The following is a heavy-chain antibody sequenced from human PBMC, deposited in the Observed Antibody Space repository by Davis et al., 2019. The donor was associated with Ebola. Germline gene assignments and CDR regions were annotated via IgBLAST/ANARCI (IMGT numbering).Heavy chain of an antibody. D-gene: IGHD6-13*01. V-gene: IGHV4-59*01. CDR2: IYNTGST. CDR1: GGSISSYY. J-gene: IGHJ4*02. Sequence: SETLSLTCTVSGGSISSYYWSWIRQPPGKGLEWIGSIYNTGSTNYNPSLESRVTISVHTSKNQFSLKLSSVTAADTAVYYCATSRYSSSWYSVWYYFDYWGQGTLVTVSS. CDR3: ATSRYSSSWYSVWYYFDY.